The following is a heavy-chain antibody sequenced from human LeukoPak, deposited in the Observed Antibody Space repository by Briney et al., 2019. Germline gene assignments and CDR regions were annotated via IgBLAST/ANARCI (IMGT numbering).Heavy chain of an antibody. CDR2: IYYSGST. CDR3: ARDSNSGGINASMRYYYYGMDV. J-gene: IGHJ6*02. CDR1: GGSISSYY. D-gene: IGHD1-26*01. V-gene: IGHV4-59*01. Sequence: SETLSLTCTVSGGSISSYYWSWIRQPPGKGLEWIGYIYYSGSTNYNPSLKSRVTISVDTSKNQFSLKLSSVTAADTAVYYCARDSNSGGINASMRYYYYGMDVWGQGTTVTVSS.